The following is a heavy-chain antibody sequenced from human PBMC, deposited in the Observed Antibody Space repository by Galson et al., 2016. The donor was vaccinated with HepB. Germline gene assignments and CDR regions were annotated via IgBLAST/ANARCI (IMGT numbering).Heavy chain of an antibody. CDR2: ISGRGGSI. D-gene: IGHD4-11*01. J-gene: IGHJ4*02. Sequence: SLRLSCAASGFTFSSYAMTWVRQSPGKGLEWVSVISGRGGSIKYADSVKGRFTISRDNSKNTLYLQMNSLRAEDTAVYYCAHPRTPTTSYFDYWGQGTLVTVSS. V-gene: IGHV3-23*01. CDR3: AHPRTPTTSYFDY. CDR1: GFTFSSYA.